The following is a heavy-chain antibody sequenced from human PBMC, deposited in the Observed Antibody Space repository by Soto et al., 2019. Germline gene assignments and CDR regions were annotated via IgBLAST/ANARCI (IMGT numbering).Heavy chain of an antibody. CDR2: IWYDGSNK. J-gene: IGHJ6*02. Sequence: GGSLRLSCAASGCPFSSYGMHWVRQAPGKGLEWVAVIWYDGSNKYYADSVKGRFTISRDNSKNTLYLQMNSLRAEDTAVYYCVRGMGLDYYYYYGMDVWGQGTTVTVSS. V-gene: IGHV3-33*01. CDR1: GCPFSSYG. CDR3: VRGMGLDYYYYYGMDV. D-gene: IGHD6-19*01.